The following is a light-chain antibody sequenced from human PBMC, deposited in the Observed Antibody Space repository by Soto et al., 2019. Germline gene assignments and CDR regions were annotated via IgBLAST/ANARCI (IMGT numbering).Light chain of an antibody. V-gene: IGKV3-20*01. J-gene: IGKJ2*01. CDR2: GAS. CDR1: QSVSSSY. Sequence: ENVLTQSPGTLSLSPGERATLSCRASQSVSSSYLAWYQQKPGQAPRLVIYGASSRAAGIPDRFSGSGSGTDIALTISRLEPEDFAVYYCQQYGRSPYTFGQGTKLEIK. CDR3: QQYGRSPYT.